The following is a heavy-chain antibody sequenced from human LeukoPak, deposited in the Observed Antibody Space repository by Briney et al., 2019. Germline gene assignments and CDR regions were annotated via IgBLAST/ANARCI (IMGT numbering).Heavy chain of an antibody. V-gene: IGHV3-30*18. D-gene: IGHD3-22*01. CDR3: AKDRITMIVVVPFYGMDV. CDR2: ISYDGSNK. J-gene: IGHJ6*02. CDR1: GFTFSSYG. Sequence: GGSLRLSCAASGFTFSSYGMHWVRQAPGKGLEWVAVISYDGSNKYYSDSVKGRFTISRDNSKNTLYLQMNSLRAEDTAVYYCAKDRITMIVVVPFYGMDVWGQGTTVTVSS.